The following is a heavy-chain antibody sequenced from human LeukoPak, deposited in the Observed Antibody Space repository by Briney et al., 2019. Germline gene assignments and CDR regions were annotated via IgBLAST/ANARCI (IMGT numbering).Heavy chain of an antibody. V-gene: IGHV3-30*18. D-gene: IGHD1-26*01. CDR1: GFTFNTYG. J-gene: IGHJ4*02. CDR2: ISYDGTNK. Sequence: GGSLRLSCAVSGFTFNTYGIHWVRQTPNKGLEWVALISYDGTNKYYADSVKGRFTISRDNSKNTLYLQMDSLRAEDTAVYYCAKDRSGMGYYFDFWGQGTLVTVSS. CDR3: AKDRSGMGYYFDF.